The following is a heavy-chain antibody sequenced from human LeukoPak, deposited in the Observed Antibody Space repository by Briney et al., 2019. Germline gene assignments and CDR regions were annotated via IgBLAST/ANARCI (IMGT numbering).Heavy chain of an antibody. CDR3: ARDHGSGSYYTFDY. CDR2: IKQDGSEK. CDR1: GFTFSSYW. D-gene: IGHD3-10*01. J-gene: IGHJ4*02. V-gene: IGHV3-7*01. Sequence: GGSLRLSCAASGFTFSSYWMTWVRQAPGKGLEWVANIKQDGSEKYYVDSVKGRFTISRDNAKNSLYLQMNSLRAEDTAVYYCARDHGSGSYYTFDYWGQGTLVTFSS.